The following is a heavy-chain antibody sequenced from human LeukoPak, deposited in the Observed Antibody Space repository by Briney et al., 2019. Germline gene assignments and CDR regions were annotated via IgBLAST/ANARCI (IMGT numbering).Heavy chain of an antibody. CDR2: IYYSGST. J-gene: IGHJ4*02. D-gene: IGHD5-18*01. CDR1: GGSISSSSYY. V-gene: IGHV4-39*01. Sequence: KPSETLSLTCIVSGGSISSSSYYWGWIRQPPGKGLEWIGSIYYSGSTYYNPSLKSRVTISVDTSKNQFSLKLSSVTAADTAVYYCARQTWIQLWLNWGQGTLVTVSS. CDR3: ARQTWIQLWLN.